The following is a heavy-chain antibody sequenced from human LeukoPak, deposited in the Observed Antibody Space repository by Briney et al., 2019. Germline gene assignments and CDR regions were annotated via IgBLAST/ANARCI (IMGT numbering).Heavy chain of an antibody. J-gene: IGHJ5*02. V-gene: IGHV5-51*01. CDR3: ARQPSVAGTRCWFDP. Sequence: GESLKISCKGSGYLFTSYWIAWVRQMPGKGLEWMGIIYPADSDTRYSPSFQGQVTISADKSISTAFLRWTSLKASDTAMYYCARQPSVAGTRCWFDPWGQGTLVTVSS. D-gene: IGHD6-19*01. CDR2: IYPADSDT. CDR1: GYLFTSYW.